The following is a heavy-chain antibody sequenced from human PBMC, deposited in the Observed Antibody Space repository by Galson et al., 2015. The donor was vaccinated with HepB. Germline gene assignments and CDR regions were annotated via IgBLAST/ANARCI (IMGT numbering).Heavy chain of an antibody. CDR3: ARSYCSGGSCYLGFDY. D-gene: IGHD2-15*01. V-gene: IGHV3-11*01. CDR1: GFTFSDYY. CDR2: ISSSGSTI. Sequence: SLRLSCAASGFTFSDYYMSWIRQAPGKGLEWVSYISSSGSTIYYADSVKGRFTISRDNAKNSLYLQMNSLRAEDTAVYYCARSYCSGGSCYLGFDYWGQGTLVTVSS. J-gene: IGHJ4*02.